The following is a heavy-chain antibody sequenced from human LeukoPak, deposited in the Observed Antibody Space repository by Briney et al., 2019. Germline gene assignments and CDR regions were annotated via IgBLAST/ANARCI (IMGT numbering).Heavy chain of an antibody. CDR3: AREPHSSGWYWDY. Sequence: GGSLRLSCAASGSTFSSYGMHWVRQAPGKGLEWVAVIWYDGSNKYYADSVKGRFTISRDNSKNTLYLQMNSLRAEDTAVYYCAREPHSSGWYWDYWGQGTLVTVSS. CDR2: IWYDGSNK. V-gene: IGHV3-33*01. CDR1: GSTFSSYG. D-gene: IGHD6-19*01. J-gene: IGHJ4*02.